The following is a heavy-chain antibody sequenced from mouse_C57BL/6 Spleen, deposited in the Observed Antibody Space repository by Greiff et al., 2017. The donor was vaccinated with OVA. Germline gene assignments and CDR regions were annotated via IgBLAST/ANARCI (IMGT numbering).Heavy chain of an antibody. CDR2: IWWNDDK. J-gene: IGHJ3*01. Sequence: QVTLKVSGPGILQPSQTLSLTCSFSGFSLSTSNMGIGWIRQPSGKGLEWLAHIWWNDDKYYNPSLKSRLTISKDTSNNQVFLKSTSVDTADTATDYCAQMEDYDGFAYWGQGTLVTVSA. CDR1: GFSLSTSNMG. D-gene: IGHD2-4*01. CDR3: AQMEDYDGFAY. V-gene: IGHV8-5*01.